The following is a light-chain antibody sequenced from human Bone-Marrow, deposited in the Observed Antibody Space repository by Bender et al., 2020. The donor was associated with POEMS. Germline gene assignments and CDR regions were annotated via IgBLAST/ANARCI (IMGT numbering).Light chain of an antibody. CDR1: SSDVGVSSF. Sequence: QSALTQPASVSGSPRQSITISCTGISSDVGVSSFVSWYQHHPGKAPKLMIYDVSNRPSGISNRFSGSKSGNTASLTISGLQTEDEADYYCSSYTSNTVVFGGGTKLTVL. V-gene: IGLV2-14*03. CDR3: SSYTSNTVV. CDR2: DVS. J-gene: IGLJ2*01.